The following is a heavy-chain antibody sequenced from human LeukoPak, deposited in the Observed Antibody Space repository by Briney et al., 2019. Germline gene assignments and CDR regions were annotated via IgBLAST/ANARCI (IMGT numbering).Heavy chain of an antibody. CDR3: ASSLRLRPYYYGMDV. V-gene: IGHV1-69*13. CDR2: IIPIFGTA. J-gene: IGHJ6*02. D-gene: IGHD4-17*01. Sequence: SVKVSCKASGGTFSSYAISWVRQAPGQGLEWMGGIIPIFGTANYAQKFQGRVTITADESTSTASMELSSLRSEDTAVYYCASSLRLRPYYYGMDVWGQGTTVTVSS. CDR1: GGTFSSYA.